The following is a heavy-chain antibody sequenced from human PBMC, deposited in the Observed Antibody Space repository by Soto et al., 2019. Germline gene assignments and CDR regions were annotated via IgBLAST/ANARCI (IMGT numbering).Heavy chain of an antibody. D-gene: IGHD1-26*01. CDR1: GYTFSNFG. Sequence: QVQLVQSGAEVENPGASVKVSCKASGYTFSNFGINWVRQAPGQGLEWLGWITPYNGNANYAQKDQDRLTITTDTSTNTAYLQLRSLRSDDTAVYFCARARMYSGAHHDYWGQGTLVTVSS. J-gene: IGHJ4*02. CDR2: ITPYNGNA. CDR3: ARARMYSGAHHDY. V-gene: IGHV1-18*04.